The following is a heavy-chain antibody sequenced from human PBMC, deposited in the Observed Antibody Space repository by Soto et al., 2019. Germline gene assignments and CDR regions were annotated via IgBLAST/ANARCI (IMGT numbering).Heavy chain of an antibody. CDR2: ISNIGST. V-gene: IGHV4-31*03. Sequence: QVQLQESGPGLVKASQTLSLTCTVSGGSISREGHYWTWNRQHPGKGLERIGYISNIGSTYYNPSLKSRVIISADTSKNQFPLKLSSVTAADTAVYYCARDPAPWGQGTLVTVSS. J-gene: IGHJ5*02. CDR3: ARDPAP. CDR1: GGSISREGHY.